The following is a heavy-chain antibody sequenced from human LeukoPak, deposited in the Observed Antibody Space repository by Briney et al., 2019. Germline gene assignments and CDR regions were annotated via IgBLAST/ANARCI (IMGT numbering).Heavy chain of an antibody. V-gene: IGHV3-30*02. CDR3: ARGGHVRVYDSNAYYGHY. CDR1: GFTFSSYG. Sequence: TGGSLRLSCAASGFTFSSYGMHWVRQAPGKGLDWVAFIHFDGNTNFSSDSVKGRFTISRDNPKNALFLQLSGLRVEDTAVYYCARGGHVRVYDSNAYYGHYWGQGTLVTVSS. D-gene: IGHD3-22*01. CDR2: IHFDGNTN. J-gene: IGHJ4*02.